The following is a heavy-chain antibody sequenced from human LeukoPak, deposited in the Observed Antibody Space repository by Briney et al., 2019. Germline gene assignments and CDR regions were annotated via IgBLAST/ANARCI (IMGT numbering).Heavy chain of an antibody. D-gene: IGHD6-13*01. Sequence: ASVKVSCKASGYTFTSYYIHWVRQAPGQGFEWMGIINPNGGSTSYAQKFQGRVTMTRDTSTSTVYLELSNLRSEDTAVYYCARGPIAAAGDYWGQETLVTVSS. J-gene: IGHJ4*02. CDR1: GYTFTSYY. V-gene: IGHV1-46*01. CDR3: ARGPIAAAGDY. CDR2: INPNGGST.